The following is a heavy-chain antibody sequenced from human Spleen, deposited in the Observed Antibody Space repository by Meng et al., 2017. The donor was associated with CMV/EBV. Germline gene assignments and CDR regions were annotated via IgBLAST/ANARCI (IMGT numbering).Heavy chain of an antibody. CDR1: CGSFSGYT. V-gene: IGHV4-34*01. D-gene: IGHD5-18*01. Sequence: QWGTLLLKAAVTPSLTLAVYCGSFSGYTCGWHRQPPGKGVEWIGEINHSGSTNYNPSLKSRVTISVDTSKNQFSLKLSSVTAADTAVYYCARGPWGAAMVARFDYWGQGTLVTVSS. CDR2: INHSGST. CDR3: ARGPWGAAMVARFDY. J-gene: IGHJ4*02.